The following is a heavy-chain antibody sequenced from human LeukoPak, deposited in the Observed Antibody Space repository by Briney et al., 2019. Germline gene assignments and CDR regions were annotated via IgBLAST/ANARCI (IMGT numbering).Heavy chain of an antibody. J-gene: IGHJ6*02. V-gene: IGHV3-33*06. Sequence: GRSLRLSCAAPGFTFSSYGMHWVRQAPGKGLEWVAVIWYDGSNKYYADSVKGRFTISRDNSKNTLYLQMDSLRAEDTAVYYCAKCKYGSGSFASGMDVWGQGTTVTVSS. D-gene: IGHD3-10*01. CDR2: IWYDGSNK. CDR1: GFTFSSYG. CDR3: AKCKYGSGSFASGMDV.